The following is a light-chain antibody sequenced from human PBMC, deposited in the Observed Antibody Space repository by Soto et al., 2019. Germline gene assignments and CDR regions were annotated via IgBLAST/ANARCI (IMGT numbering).Light chain of an antibody. Sequence: DIVMTQSPDSLAVSLGERATINCKSSQSVLYRSTNKNYLAWYQQKPGQPPKLLISWASTRESGVPDRFSGSGSGTDVTLTISSLQAEDVAIYHCQQYYSISPTFGQGTKVEIK. J-gene: IGKJ1*01. CDR3: QQYYSISPT. CDR2: WAS. CDR1: QSVLYRSTNKNY. V-gene: IGKV4-1*01.